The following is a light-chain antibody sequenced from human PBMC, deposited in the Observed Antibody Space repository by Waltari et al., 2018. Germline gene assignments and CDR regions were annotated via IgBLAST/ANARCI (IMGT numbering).Light chain of an antibody. J-gene: IGLJ2*01. CDR3: NSYAGSNSVL. CDR2: DVA. CDR1: SSDVGGYNC. Sequence: QSALTQPPSASGSPGQSVTISCTGTSSDVGGYNCVSWYQQHPGKAPKLMIYDVAKRPSWVPDRFSGSKSGNTADLTVSGLQAEDEADYYCNSYAGSNSVLFGAGTKLTVL. V-gene: IGLV2-8*01.